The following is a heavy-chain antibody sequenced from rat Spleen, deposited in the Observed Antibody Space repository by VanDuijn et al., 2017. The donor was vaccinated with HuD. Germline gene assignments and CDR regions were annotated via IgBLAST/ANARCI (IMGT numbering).Heavy chain of an antibody. D-gene: IGHD1-2*01. Sequence: QVQLKESGPGLVQPSQTLSLTCTVSGFSLTSNSVSWVRQPPGKGLEWMGAIWSGGSTDYNSARKSRLSISRDTSKSQVFLKMNSLQTEDTAIYFCTRSSIAAISTGYYFDYWGQGVMVTVSS. V-gene: IGHV2-1*01. CDR3: TRSSIAAISTGYYFDY. J-gene: IGHJ2*01. CDR1: GFSLTSNS. CDR2: IWSGGST.